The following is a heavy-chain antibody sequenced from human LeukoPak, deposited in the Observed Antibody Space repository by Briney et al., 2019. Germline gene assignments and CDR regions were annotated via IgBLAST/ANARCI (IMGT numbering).Heavy chain of an antibody. J-gene: IGHJ4*02. CDR2: IDPSDSYT. Sequence: GESLRISCKGSGYSFPSYWISWVRQMPGTGLEWMGRIDPSDSYTNYSPSFQGHVTISADKSISTAYLQWSSLKASDTAMYYCASTQSGWYEKFDYWGQGTLVTVSS. V-gene: IGHV5-10-1*01. CDR3: ASTQSGWYEKFDY. CDR1: GYSFPSYW. D-gene: IGHD6-19*01.